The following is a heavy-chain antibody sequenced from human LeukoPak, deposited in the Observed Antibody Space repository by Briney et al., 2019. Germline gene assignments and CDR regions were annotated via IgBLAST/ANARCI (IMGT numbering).Heavy chain of an antibody. J-gene: IGHJ3*02. D-gene: IGHD3-10*01. CDR2: IYHSGST. CDR1: GGSISSSNW. CDR3: ARCYYGSGSYSPWWKTHAFDI. Sequence: PSETLSLTCAVSGGSISSSNWWSWVRQPPGKGLEWIGEIYHSGSTNYNPSLKSRVTISVDKSKNQFSLKLSSVTAADTAAYYCARCYYGSGSYSPWWKTHAFDIWGQGTMVTVSS. V-gene: IGHV4-4*02.